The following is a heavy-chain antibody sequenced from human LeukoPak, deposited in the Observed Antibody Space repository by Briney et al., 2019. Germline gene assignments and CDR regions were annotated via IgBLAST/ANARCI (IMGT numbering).Heavy chain of an antibody. CDR1: GFTFSSYG. Sequence: PGGSLRLSCAASGFTFSSYGMSWVRQAPGKGLEWVSAISGSGGSTYYADSVKGRFTISRDNSKNTLYLQMNSLRAEDTAVYYCAKDSAPRRKYYGSGSYYFGGQGTLVTVSS. J-gene: IGHJ4*02. CDR2: ISGSGGST. CDR3: AKDSAPRRKYYGSGSYYF. D-gene: IGHD3-10*01. V-gene: IGHV3-23*01.